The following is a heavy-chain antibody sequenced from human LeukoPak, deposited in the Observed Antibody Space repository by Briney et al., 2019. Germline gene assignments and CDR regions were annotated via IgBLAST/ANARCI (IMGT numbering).Heavy chain of an antibody. D-gene: IGHD6-13*01. CDR2: INSDGRNT. CDR1: GFTFSGYW. J-gene: IGHJ4*02. CDR3: ARSTYSISFSDY. Sequence: GGSLRLSCAASGFTFSGYWMHWVRQATGKGLVWVSRINSDGRNTTYADSVKGRFTISRDNAKNTLYLQMNSLRAEDTAVYYCARSTYSISFSDYWGQGTLVTVSS. V-gene: IGHV3-74*01.